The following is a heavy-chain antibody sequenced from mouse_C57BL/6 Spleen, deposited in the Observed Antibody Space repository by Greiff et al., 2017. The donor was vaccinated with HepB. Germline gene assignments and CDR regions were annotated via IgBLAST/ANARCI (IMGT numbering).Heavy chain of an antibody. CDR3: ARTHYYGSREFAY. D-gene: IGHD1-1*01. CDR2: ISSGSSTI. V-gene: IGHV5-17*01. Sequence: EVQVVESGGGLVKPGGSLKLSCAASGFTFSDYGMHWVRQAPEKGLEWVAYISSGSSTIYYADTVKGRFTISRDNAKNTLFRQMTSLRSEDTAMYYCARTHYYGSREFAYWGQGTLVTVS. CDR1: GFTFSDYG. J-gene: IGHJ3*01.